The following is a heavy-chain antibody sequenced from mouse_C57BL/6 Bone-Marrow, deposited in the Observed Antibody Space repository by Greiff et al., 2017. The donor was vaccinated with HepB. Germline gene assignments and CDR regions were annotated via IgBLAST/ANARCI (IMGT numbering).Heavy chain of an antibody. CDR3: ARFYYGNPYAMDD. D-gene: IGHD2-1*01. J-gene: IGHJ4*01. V-gene: IGHV5-4*03. CDR2: ISDGGSYT. CDR1: GFTFSSYA. Sequence: EVKLVESGGGLVKPGGSLKLSCAASGFTFSSYAMSWVRQTPEKRLEWVATISDGGSYTYYPDNVKGRFTIARDNAKNNLYLQMSHLKSEDTAMYYCARFYYGNPYAMDDWGQGTSVTVSS.